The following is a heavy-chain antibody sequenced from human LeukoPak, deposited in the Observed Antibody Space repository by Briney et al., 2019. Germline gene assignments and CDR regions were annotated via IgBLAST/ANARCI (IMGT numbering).Heavy chain of an antibody. V-gene: IGHV4-59*01. CDR3: ARVFFSGYEESAFDI. J-gene: IGHJ3*02. CDR1: GGSISSYY. CDR2: IYYSGST. D-gene: IGHD5-12*01. Sequence: PSETLSLXCTVSGGSISSYYWSWIRQPPGKELEWIGYIYYSGSTNYNPSLKSRVTISVDTSKNQFSLKLSSVTAADTAVYYCARVFFSGYEESAFDIWGQGTMVTVSS.